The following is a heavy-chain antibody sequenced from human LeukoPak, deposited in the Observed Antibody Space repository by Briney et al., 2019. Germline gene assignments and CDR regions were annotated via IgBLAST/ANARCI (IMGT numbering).Heavy chain of an antibody. Sequence: SETLSLTRAVYGGSFSGYYWSWIRQPPGKGLEWIGEINHSGSTNYNPSLKSRVTISVDTSKNQFSLKLSSVTAADTAVYYCARGHLVSNAFDIWGQGAMVTVSS. J-gene: IGHJ3*02. CDR2: INHSGST. V-gene: IGHV4-34*01. D-gene: IGHD5/OR15-5a*01. CDR3: ARGHLVSNAFDI. CDR1: GGSFSGYY.